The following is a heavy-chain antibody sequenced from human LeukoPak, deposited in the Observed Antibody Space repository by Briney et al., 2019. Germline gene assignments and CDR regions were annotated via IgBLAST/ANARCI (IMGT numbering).Heavy chain of an antibody. J-gene: IGHJ5*01. D-gene: IGHD6-13*01. V-gene: IGHV4-39*01. Sequence: PSETLSLTCTVSGVSLSTSAYYWGWIRQPPGKGLEWIGSIYYSGSTYYNPSLKSRVTISVDTSKNQFSLKLSSVTAADTAVYYCARQFNTYSSSWYDSWGQGTLVTVSS. CDR2: IYYSGST. CDR1: GVSLSTSAYY. CDR3: ARQFNTYSSSWYDS.